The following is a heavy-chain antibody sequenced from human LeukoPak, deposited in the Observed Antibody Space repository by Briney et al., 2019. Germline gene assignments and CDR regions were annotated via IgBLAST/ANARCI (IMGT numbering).Heavy chain of an antibody. D-gene: IGHD3-10*01. CDR1: GGSFSGYY. CDR3: AICRIRGVIIEYAYFDY. V-gene: IGHV4-34*01. J-gene: IGHJ4*02. Sequence: PSETLSLTCAVYGGSFSGYYWSWIRQPPGKGLEWIGEINHSGSTNYNPSLKSRVTISVDTSKNQFPLKLSSVTAADTAVYYCAICRIRGVIIEYAYFDYWGQGTLVTVSS. CDR2: INHSGST.